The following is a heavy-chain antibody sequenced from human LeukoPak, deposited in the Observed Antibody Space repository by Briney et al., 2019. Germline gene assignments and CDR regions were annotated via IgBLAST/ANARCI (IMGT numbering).Heavy chain of an antibody. CDR3: AKYGPQDSGSSHFDY. J-gene: IGHJ4*02. D-gene: IGHD1-26*01. CDR1: GFTFSSYA. CDR2: IRDSGSST. V-gene: IGHV3-23*01. Sequence: PGGALRLSYAASGFTFSSYAMSWDRQAPGKGLEWVSAIRDSGSSTHYADSVKGRFTTSRDNSKNTLFLQMNSLRAEDTAIYYCAKYGPQDSGSSHFDYWGQGALVTVSS.